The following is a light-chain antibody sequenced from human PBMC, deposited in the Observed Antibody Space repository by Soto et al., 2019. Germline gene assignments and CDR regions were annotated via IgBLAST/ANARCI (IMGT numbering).Light chain of an antibody. V-gene: IGLV2-14*01. CDR1: RSDVGGYNF. CDR2: DVS. CDR3: SSYTSSSLYV. Sequence: QSALTQPASVSGSPGQSIAISCTGTRSDVGGYNFVSWYQQHPDKAPKVMIYDVSNRPSGISNRFSGSKSGNTASLTISGLQAEDEADYYCSSYTSSSLYVFGTGTKLTVL. J-gene: IGLJ1*01.